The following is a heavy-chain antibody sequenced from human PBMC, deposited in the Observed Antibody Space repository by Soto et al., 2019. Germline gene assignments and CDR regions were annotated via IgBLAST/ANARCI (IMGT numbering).Heavy chain of an antibody. CDR2: LDQSGGT. CDR1: GDSLRGQS. D-gene: IGHD6-19*01. V-gene: IGHV4-34*01. Sequence: QVQLQQWGAGLLKASETLSLTCAVVGDSLRGQSWNWIRQSPGKGLEWIGELDQSGGTNYNPSLKSRAIISDDTSKNQFSLTLTSVTAAYTAVYYCAREDSYGWSGESLDVWGQWTTVTVSS. J-gene: IGHJ6*02. CDR3: AREDSYGWSGESLDV.